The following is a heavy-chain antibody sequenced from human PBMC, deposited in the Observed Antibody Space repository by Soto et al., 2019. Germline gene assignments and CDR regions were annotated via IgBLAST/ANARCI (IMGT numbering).Heavy chain of an antibody. D-gene: IGHD2-21*01. V-gene: IGHV4-34*01. CDR3: VSFDAIPLYSYYYGMDV. CDR2: INHSGST. J-gene: IGHJ6*02. CDR1: GGSFSGYY. Sequence: PSETLSLTCAVYGGSFSGYYWSWIRQPPGEGLEWIGEINHSGSTNYNPSLKSRVTISVDTSKNQFSLKLSSVTAADTAVYYCVSFDAIPLYSYYYGMDVWGQGTTVTVSS.